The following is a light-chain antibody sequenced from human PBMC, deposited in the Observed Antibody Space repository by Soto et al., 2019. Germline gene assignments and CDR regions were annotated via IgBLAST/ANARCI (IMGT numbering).Light chain of an antibody. Sequence: EIVLTQSPATLSLSPGERATLSCRASESVNNYLAWYQQKPGQAPRLLIYDASIRATGIPARFSGSGSGTDFTLIISSLEPEDFAVYCCQQRTNWPPYTFGQGTKLEIK. CDR1: ESVNNY. V-gene: IGKV3-11*01. J-gene: IGKJ2*01. CDR2: DAS. CDR3: QQRTNWPPYT.